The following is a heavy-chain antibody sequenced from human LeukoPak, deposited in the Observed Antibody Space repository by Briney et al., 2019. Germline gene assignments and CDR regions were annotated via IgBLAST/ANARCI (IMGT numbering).Heavy chain of an antibody. D-gene: IGHD5-18*01. CDR3: ARVRIQLWSDAFDV. V-gene: IGHV3-66*01. CDR1: GFTVSSNY. Sequence: GGSLRLSCAASGFTVSSNYMSWVRQAPGKGLEWVSVIYSGGSTYYADSVKGRFTISRDNSKNTLYLQMNSLRAEDTAVYYCARVRIQLWSDAFDVWGQGTMVTVSS. J-gene: IGHJ3*01. CDR2: IYSGGST.